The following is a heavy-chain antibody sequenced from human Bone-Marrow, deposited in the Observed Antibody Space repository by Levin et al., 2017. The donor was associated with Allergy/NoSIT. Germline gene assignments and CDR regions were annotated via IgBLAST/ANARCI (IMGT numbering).Heavy chain of an antibody. CDR2: ISGSGGST. V-gene: IGHV3-23*01. D-gene: IGHD3-10*01. J-gene: IGHJ4*02. CDR1: GFTFSSYA. Sequence: PGESLKISCAASGFTFSSYAMSWVRQAPGKGLEWVSAISGSGGSTYYADSVKGRFTISRDNSKNTLYLQMNSLRAEDTAVYYCAKISHDRPMVRGVIFGYWGQGTLVTVSS. CDR3: AKISHDRPMVRGVIFGY.